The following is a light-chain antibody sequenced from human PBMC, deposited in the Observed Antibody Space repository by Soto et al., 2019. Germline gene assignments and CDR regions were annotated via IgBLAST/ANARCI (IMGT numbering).Light chain of an antibody. Sequence: QSALTQPPSASGSPGQSVTISCTGTSSDIGTYNYVSWYQQHPGKAPKLIIYEVSERPSGVPDRFSGSKSGNTASLTVSGLQAEDEADYYCSSYAGSKPLVFGGGTKLTVL. J-gene: IGLJ2*01. CDR1: SSDIGTYNY. V-gene: IGLV2-8*01. CDR2: EVS. CDR3: SSYAGSKPLV.